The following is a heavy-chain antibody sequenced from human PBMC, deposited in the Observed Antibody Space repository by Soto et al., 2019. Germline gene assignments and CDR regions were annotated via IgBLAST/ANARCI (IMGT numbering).Heavy chain of an antibody. CDR3: TTALGCCYYMDV. Sequence: GGSLRLSCLASGFTFTNAWMRWVRQAPGKGLEWVGRIRTKGEGGRTGYAAPVKGRFTISRDDSKNTLYLQMNGLKSEDTAVYYCTTALGCCYYMDVWGKGTTVTVSS. CDR1: GFTFTNAW. V-gene: IGHV3-15*01. J-gene: IGHJ6*03. D-gene: IGHD2-8*01. CDR2: IRTKGEGGRT.